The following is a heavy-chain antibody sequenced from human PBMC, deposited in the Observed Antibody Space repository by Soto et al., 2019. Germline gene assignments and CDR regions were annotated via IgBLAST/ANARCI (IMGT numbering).Heavy chain of an antibody. V-gene: IGHV5-51*01. CDR1: GYTFSNFW. J-gene: IGHJ4*02. CDR3: ARSPRSSPYFDY. D-gene: IGHD6-13*01. Sequence: PGESLKISCQCSGYTFSNFWIGWVRQLPGKGLEWMGIIYPGDHETRYSPSFHGKVTISADKSINTAYLQWNSLEASDTASYFCARSPRSSPYFDYWGQGALVTV. CDR2: IYPGDHET.